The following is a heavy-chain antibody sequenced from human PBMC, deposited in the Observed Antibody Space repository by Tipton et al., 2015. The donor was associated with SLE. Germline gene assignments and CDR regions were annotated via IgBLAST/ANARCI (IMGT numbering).Heavy chain of an antibody. CDR1: GFTFSASA. Sequence: SLRLSCAASGFTFSASAINWVRQAPGMGLEWVTSITGNSAYIYYTDSVKGRFTISRDNARNSVYLQVNSLRAEDTAVYYCARVRGSSWGYFDYWGQGTLVTVSS. CDR3: ARVRGSSWGYFDY. D-gene: IGHD6-13*01. V-gene: IGHV3-21*04. CDR2: ITGNSAYI. J-gene: IGHJ4*02.